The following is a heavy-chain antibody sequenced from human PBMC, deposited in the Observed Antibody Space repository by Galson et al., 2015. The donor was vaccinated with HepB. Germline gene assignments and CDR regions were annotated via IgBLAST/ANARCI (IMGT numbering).Heavy chain of an antibody. CDR3: ARASPLTFALYYDSSGGRAFDI. V-gene: IGHV4-59*01. Sequence: ETLSLTCTVSGGSISSYYWSWIRQPPGKGLEWIGYIYYSGSTNYNPSLKSRVTISVDTSKNQFSLKLSSVTAADTAVYYCARASPLTFALYYDSSGGRAFDIWGQGTMVTVSS. CDR2: IYYSGST. D-gene: IGHD3-22*01. J-gene: IGHJ3*02. CDR1: GGSISSYY.